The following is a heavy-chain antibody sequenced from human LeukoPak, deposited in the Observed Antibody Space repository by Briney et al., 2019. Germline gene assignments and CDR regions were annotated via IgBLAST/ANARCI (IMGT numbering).Heavy chain of an antibody. CDR1: GGSISSGDYY. J-gene: IGHJ3*02. Sequence: SETLSLTCTVSGGSISSGDYYWSWIRQPPGKGLEWIGYIYYSGSTNYNPPLKSRVTISVDTSKNQFSLKLSSVTAADTAVYYCARLYDSSGVDAFDIWGQGTMVTVSS. V-gene: IGHV4-30-4*01. CDR2: IYYSGST. CDR3: ARLYDSSGVDAFDI. D-gene: IGHD3-22*01.